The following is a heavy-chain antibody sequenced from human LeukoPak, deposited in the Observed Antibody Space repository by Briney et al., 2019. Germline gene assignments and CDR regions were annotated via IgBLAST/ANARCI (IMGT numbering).Heavy chain of an antibody. CDR1: GFTFSSYA. CDR3: ARVARDNWNRPYFDY. Sequence: QPGGSLRLSCAASGFTFSSYAMHWVRQAPGKGLEWVAVISYDGSSKYYADSVKGRFTISRDNSKNTLYLQMNSLRAEDTAVYYCARVARDNWNRPYFDYWGQGTLVTVSS. D-gene: IGHD1-1*01. J-gene: IGHJ4*02. V-gene: IGHV3-30-3*01. CDR2: ISYDGSSK.